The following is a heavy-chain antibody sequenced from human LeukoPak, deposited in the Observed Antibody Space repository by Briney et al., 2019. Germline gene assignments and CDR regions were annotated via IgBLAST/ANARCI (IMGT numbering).Heavy chain of an antibody. CDR3: AGRYCSSTNCHDAFDI. Sequence: SETLSLTCSVSGGSISSGNYYWSWIRQPAGKGLEWIGRSYTSGSTNYNPSLKSRVTISVDTSKNQFSLRLNSVTAADTAVYYCAGRYCSSTNCHDAFDIWGQGTMVTVSS. D-gene: IGHD2-2*01. J-gene: IGHJ3*02. CDR1: GGSISSGNYY. CDR2: SYTSGST. V-gene: IGHV4-61*02.